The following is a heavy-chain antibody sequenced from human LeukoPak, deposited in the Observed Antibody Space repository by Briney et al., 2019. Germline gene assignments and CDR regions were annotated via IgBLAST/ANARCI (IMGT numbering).Heavy chain of an antibody. V-gene: IGHV4-30-2*01. Sequence: SETLSLTCAVSGGSISSGGYSWSWIRLPPGKGLEWIGYIYHSGSTYYNPSLKSRVTISVDRSKNQFSLKLSSVTAADTAVYYCARGPRSRYCSSTSCYDAFDIWGQGTMVTVSS. D-gene: IGHD2-2*01. CDR1: GGSISSGGYS. CDR3: ARGPRSRYCSSTSCYDAFDI. J-gene: IGHJ3*02. CDR2: IYHSGST.